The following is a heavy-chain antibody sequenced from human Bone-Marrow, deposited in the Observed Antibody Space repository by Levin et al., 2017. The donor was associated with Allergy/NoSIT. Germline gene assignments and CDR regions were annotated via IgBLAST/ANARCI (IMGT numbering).Heavy chain of an antibody. CDR3: ARDAPVQHTSGWRSRFDF. CDR1: GFTFSDLS. CDR2: IEQDGTDK. V-gene: IGHV3-7*01. J-gene: IGHJ4*02. Sequence: GESLKISCAAAGFTFSDLSMSWVRQAPGKGLEWVAGIEQDGTDKYYVDSVKGRFTISRDNANRSLYLQMNSLRAEDTAVYYCARDAPVQHTSGWRSRFDFWGQGTLVTVSS. D-gene: IGHD6-19*01.